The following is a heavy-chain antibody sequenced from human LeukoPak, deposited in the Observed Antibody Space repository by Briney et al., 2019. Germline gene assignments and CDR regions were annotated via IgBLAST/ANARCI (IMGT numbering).Heavy chain of an antibody. J-gene: IGHJ4*02. CDR2: IYSDNT. CDR1: GFTVSTNS. CDR3: ARRAGAYSHPYDY. V-gene: IGHV3-53*01. D-gene: IGHD4/OR15-4a*01. Sequence: GGSLRLSCTVSGFTVSTNSMSWVRQAPGKGLEWVSFIYSDNTHYSYSVKGRFTISRDNSKNTLYLQMNSLRAEDTAVYYCARRAGAYSHPYDYWGQGTLVTVSS.